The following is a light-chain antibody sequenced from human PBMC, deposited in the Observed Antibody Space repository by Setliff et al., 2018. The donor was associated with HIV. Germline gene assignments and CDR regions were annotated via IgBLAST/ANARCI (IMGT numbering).Light chain of an antibody. CDR1: SSDVGSYNL. CDR3: CSYAGSSYV. J-gene: IGLJ1*01. CDR2: EVS. Sequence: QSVLTQPASVSGSPGQSITISCTGTSSDVGSYNLVSWYQQRPGKAPKLMIYEVSKRPSGVSNRFSGSKSGNTASLTISGLQAEDEADYYCCSYAGSSYVFATGTKVPS. V-gene: IGLV2-23*02.